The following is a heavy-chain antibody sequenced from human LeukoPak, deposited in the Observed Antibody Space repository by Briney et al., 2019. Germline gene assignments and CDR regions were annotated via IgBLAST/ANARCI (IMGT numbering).Heavy chain of an antibody. CDR1: GGSITNYY. CDR3: AATMVRGVHTHFDY. CDR2: VYYSGST. J-gene: IGHJ4*02. D-gene: IGHD3-10*01. Sequence: PSETLSLTCTVSGGSITNYYWGWIRQPPGKGLEWIGYVYYSGSTNYNPSLKSRVTISVDTSKNQFSLKLSSVTAADTAVYYCAATMVRGVHTHFDYWGQGTLVTVSS. V-gene: IGHV4-59*08.